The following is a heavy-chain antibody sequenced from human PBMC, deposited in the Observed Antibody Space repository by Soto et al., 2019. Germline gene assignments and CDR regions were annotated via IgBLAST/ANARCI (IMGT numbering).Heavy chain of an antibody. D-gene: IGHD7-27*01. Sequence: EAQLLESGGDLVQPGGSLRLSCEASGFTFNKHAINWVRQAPGKGLEWVSSISGLGNRVYYADSVKGRFTISRDNSKNTVYLQMSSLRAEDTAIFYCAKAELGVDAFDIWGPGTSVTVSS. V-gene: IGHV3-23*01. CDR3: AKAELGVDAFDI. CDR1: GFTFNKHA. J-gene: IGHJ3*02. CDR2: ISGLGNRV.